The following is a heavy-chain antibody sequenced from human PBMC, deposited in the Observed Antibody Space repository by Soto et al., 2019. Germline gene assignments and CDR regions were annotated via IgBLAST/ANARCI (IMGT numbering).Heavy chain of an antibody. Sequence: QVQLVQSGAEVKKPGSSVKVSCKASGGTFSSYAISWVRQAPGQGLEWMGGIIPIFGTANYAQKFQGRVTITADESTSTAYMELSSLRSEDTAVYYCARAHEAYCSSTNCPSEVYYYYGMDVWGQGTTVTVSS. V-gene: IGHV1-69*01. CDR2: IIPIFGTA. J-gene: IGHJ6*02. D-gene: IGHD2-2*01. CDR1: GGTFSSYA. CDR3: ARAHEAYCSSTNCPSEVYYYYGMDV.